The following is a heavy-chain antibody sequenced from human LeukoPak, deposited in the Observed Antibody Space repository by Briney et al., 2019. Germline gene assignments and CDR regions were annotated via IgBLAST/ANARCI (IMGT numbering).Heavy chain of an antibody. CDR3: ARASGYSYH. V-gene: IGHV4-38-2*02. D-gene: IGHD5-18*01. J-gene: IGHJ5*02. Sequence: SETLSLTCTVSGYSISSGYYWGWIRQPPGKGLEWIGSIYHSGSTYYNPSLKSRVTISVDTSKNQFSLKLSSVTAADTAVYYCARASGYSYHWGQGTLATVSS. CDR2: IYHSGST. CDR1: GYSISSGYY.